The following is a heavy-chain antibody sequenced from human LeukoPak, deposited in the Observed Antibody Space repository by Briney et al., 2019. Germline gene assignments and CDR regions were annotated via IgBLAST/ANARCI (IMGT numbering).Heavy chain of an antibody. J-gene: IGHJ4*02. Sequence: GASVKVSCKASGYTFTSYYMHWVRQAPGQGLEWRGIINPSGGSTSYAQKFQGRVTITRDMSTSTVYMELSSLRSEDTAVYYCTRGQKYISGYTVTELGSGYFDYWGQGTLVTVSS. CDR1: GYTFTSYY. CDR3: TRGQKYISGYTVTELGSGYFDY. D-gene: IGHD5-18*01. V-gene: IGHV1-46*01. CDR2: INPSGGST.